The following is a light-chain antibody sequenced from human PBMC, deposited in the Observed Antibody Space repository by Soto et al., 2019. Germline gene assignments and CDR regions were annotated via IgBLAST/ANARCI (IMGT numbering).Light chain of an antibody. CDR1: QSISSY. CDR3: QQSYNTPYT. Sequence: DIQMTQSPSSLSASVGDRVTITCRASQSISSYLNWYQQKPGKAPKVLIYAASSLQSGVPPRFSGSGSGTDFTLIISSLQPEDFASYYCQQSYNTPYTFGQGTKLEIK. J-gene: IGKJ2*01. CDR2: AAS. V-gene: IGKV1-39*01.